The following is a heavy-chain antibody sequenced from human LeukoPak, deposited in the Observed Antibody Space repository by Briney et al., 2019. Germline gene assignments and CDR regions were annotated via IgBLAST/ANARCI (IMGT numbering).Heavy chain of an antibody. D-gene: IGHD6-13*01. CDR3: ARHFTPAAAGCFDY. J-gene: IGHJ4*02. CDR1: GYTFTTYF. Sequence: VASVKVSCKASGYTFTTYFMHWLRQAPGQRLEWMGIINPNNGGTTYAQKFQGRVTMTRDMSTNTLYMELSSLRSEDTAVYYCARHFTPAAAGCFDYWGQGTLVTVSS. CDR2: INPNNGGT. V-gene: IGHV1-46*01.